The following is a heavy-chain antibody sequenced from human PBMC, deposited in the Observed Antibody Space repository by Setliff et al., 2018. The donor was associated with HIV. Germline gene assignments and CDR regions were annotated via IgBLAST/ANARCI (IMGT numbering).Heavy chain of an antibody. V-gene: IGHV1-2*06. Sequence: ASVKVSCKTSGYAFTDYSIHWVRQAPGQGLEWMGRINPNSGGTNYAQKFQGRVTMTRDTSISTAYMELSSLRSEDTAVYYCASGMEYSSSSGLDYWGQGTLVTVSS. D-gene: IGHD6-6*01. CDR3: ASGMEYSSSSGLDY. CDR2: INPNSGGT. J-gene: IGHJ4*02. CDR1: GYAFTDYS.